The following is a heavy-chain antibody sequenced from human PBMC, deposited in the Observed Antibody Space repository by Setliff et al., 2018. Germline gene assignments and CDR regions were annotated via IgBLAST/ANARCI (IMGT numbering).Heavy chain of an antibody. CDR3: ARGGSPDCSTAGCRYGDYVY. J-gene: IGHJ4*02. Sequence: ASVKVSCKASGYTFTNYYINWARQAPGQGLEWMGIINPRAGTTSYAQKLQGRVTMTRDTSTNTVYMELSSLRSEDTAVYYCARGGSPDCSTAGCRYGDYVYWGQGTQVTVSS. D-gene: IGHD2-2*01. CDR1: GYTFTNYY. V-gene: IGHV1-46*03. CDR2: INPRAGTT.